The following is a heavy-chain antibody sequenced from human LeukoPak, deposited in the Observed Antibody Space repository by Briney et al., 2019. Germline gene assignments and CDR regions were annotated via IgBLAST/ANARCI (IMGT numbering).Heavy chain of an antibody. J-gene: IGHJ4*02. Sequence: GGSLRLSCAASGFTFSSYSMNWVRQAPGKGLEWVSSISSSSSYIYYADSVKGRFSISRDNSKNTLYLQMNSLRAEDTAVYYCAKDLIAYYDSGGYYSPFDSWGQGTLVTVSS. CDR3: AKDLIAYYDSGGYYSPFDS. CDR1: GFTFSSYS. D-gene: IGHD3-22*01. CDR2: ISSSSSYI. V-gene: IGHV3-21*04.